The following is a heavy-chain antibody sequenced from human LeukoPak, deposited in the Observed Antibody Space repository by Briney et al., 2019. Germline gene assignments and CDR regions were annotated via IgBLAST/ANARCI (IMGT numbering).Heavy chain of an antibody. CDR1: GSTFSTYS. V-gene: IGHV3-48*01. CDR3: AVPYSGSID. J-gene: IGHJ4*02. Sequence: GGSLRLSCAASGSTFSTYSMTWVRQAPGRGLEWVSYISSGSSSIYYADSVKGRFTISRDNAKNSLYLQMNSLRAEDTAVYYCAVPYSGSIDWGQGTLVTVSS. CDR2: ISSGSSSI. D-gene: IGHD1-26*01.